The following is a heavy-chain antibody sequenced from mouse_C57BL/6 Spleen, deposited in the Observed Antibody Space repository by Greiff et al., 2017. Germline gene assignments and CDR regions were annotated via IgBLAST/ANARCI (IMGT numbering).Heavy chain of an antibody. CDR3: ARSGTGLYFDY. J-gene: IGHJ2*01. CDR1: GYTFTSYW. D-gene: IGHD4-1*01. V-gene: IGHV1-50*01. CDR2: IDPSDSYT. Sequence: QVQLQQPGAELVKPGASVKLSCKASGYTFTSYWMQWVKQRPGQGLEWIGEIDPSDSYTNYNQKFKGKATLTVDTSSSTAYMQLSSLTSEDSAVYYCARSGTGLYFDYWGQGTTLTVSS.